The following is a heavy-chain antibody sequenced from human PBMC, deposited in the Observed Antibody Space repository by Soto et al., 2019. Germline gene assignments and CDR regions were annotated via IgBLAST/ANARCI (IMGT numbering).Heavy chain of an antibody. Sequence: VGSLRLSCAASGFIFSNYAIHWVRQAPGKGLEWVALISYDGYDKYYTDSVKGRFTISRDNSKNTLYLQMNSLRPEDTAVYYCARAPNRLGGFWFDPWGQGTLVTVSS. V-gene: IGHV3-30*04. CDR2: ISYDGYDK. D-gene: IGHD1-26*01. CDR1: GFIFSNYA. J-gene: IGHJ5*02. CDR3: ARAPNRLGGFWFDP.